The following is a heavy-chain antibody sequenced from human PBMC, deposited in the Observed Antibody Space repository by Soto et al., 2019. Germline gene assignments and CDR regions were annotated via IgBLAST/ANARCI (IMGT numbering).Heavy chain of an antibody. V-gene: IGHV4-31*03. J-gene: IGHJ5*01. CDR3: VRGRMDTAMGSYNWLDS. CDR1: GGSISSGGYY. CDR2: IYYSGST. D-gene: IGHD5-18*01. Sequence: QVQLQESGPGLVKPSQTLSLTCTVSGGSISSGGYYWSWIRQHPGKGLEWIGYIYYSGSTYYNPSLKSRVTISVDTSKNRSSLKLSSVTAADTAVYYCVRGRMDTAMGSYNWLDSWGQGTLVTVSS.